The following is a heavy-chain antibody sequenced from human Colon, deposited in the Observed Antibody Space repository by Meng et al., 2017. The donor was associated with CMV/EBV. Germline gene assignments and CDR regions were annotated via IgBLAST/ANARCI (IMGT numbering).Heavy chain of an antibody. J-gene: IGHJ4*02. CDR2: IKQDGSEK. Sequence: GESLKISCAATGFTFSDFGMHWVRQAPGKGLEWVANIKQDGSEKYYVDSVKGRFTISRDNAKNSLYLQMNSLKAEDAAVYYCTTDGAHYDILAGYYNGYSFDYWGQGTLVTVSS. CDR3: TTDGAHYDILAGYYNGYSFDY. CDR1: GFTFSDFG. V-gene: IGHV3-7*03. D-gene: IGHD3-9*01.